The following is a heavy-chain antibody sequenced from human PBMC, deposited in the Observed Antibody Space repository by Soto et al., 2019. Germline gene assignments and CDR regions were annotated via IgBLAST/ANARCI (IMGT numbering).Heavy chain of an antibody. D-gene: IGHD6-13*01. CDR1: GGSISSSY. V-gene: IGHV4-59*01. CDR3: ARVLSSSSSPWYFDY. CDR2: ISYSGST. Sequence: SETLSLTCTVSGGSISSSYWSWIRQPPGKGLEWIGYISYSGSTNYNPSLKSRVTISLDTSKNQFSLKLSSVTAADTALYSCARVLSSSSSPWYFDYWGQGTLVTVS. J-gene: IGHJ4*02.